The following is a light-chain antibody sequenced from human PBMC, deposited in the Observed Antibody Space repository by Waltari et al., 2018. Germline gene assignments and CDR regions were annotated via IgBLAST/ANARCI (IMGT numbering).Light chain of an antibody. CDR1: QDITYF. Sequence: DIQMTQSPSSLSASVGDRVTISCQASQDITYFLNWYQQKPGKAPKLLFYDASNLETGVPSRFSGSGSGTDFTFTINSLQSEDTATYYCQQYENLPLTFGGGTKVEIK. V-gene: IGKV1-33*01. CDR2: DAS. CDR3: QQYENLPLT. J-gene: IGKJ4*01.